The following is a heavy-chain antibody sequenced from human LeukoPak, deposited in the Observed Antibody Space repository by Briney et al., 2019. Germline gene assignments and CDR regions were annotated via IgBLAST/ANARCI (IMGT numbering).Heavy chain of an antibody. D-gene: IGHD3-3*01. V-gene: IGHV3-33*01. CDR2: IWYDGSNK. CDR3: ARDATYYDFWSGYYGVNWFDP. CDR1: GFTFSSYG. Sequence: GGSLRLSCAASGFTFSSYGMHWVRQAPGKGLEWVAVIWYDGSNKYYADSVKGRFTISRDNSKNTLYLQMNSLRAEDTAVYYCARDATYYDFWSGYYGVNWFDPWGQGTLVTVSS. J-gene: IGHJ5*02.